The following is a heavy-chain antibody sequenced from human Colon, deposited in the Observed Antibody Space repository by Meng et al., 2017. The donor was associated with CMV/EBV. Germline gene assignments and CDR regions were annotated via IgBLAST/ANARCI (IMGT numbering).Heavy chain of an antibody. CDR1: GYSFGDYD. D-gene: IGHD2-15*01. J-gene: IGHJ5*02. CDR2: INPNNGGT. Sequence: ASVKVSCKTSGYSFGDYDIYWVRQAPGQGLEWMGWINPNNGGTNYAPKFQGRVTMTSDTSSSTAYMELRRLRPDDTAVYYCARDSEKMVIAANNWFDPWGQGTLVTVSS. CDR3: ARDSEKMVIAANNWFDP. V-gene: IGHV1-2*02.